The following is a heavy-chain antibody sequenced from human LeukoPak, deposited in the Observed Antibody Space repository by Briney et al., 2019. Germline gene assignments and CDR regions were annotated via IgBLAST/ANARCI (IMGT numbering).Heavy chain of an antibody. CDR3: AGSGSYSSWFDP. V-gene: IGHV1-2*02. J-gene: IGHJ5*02. CDR1: GYTFTGYY. CDR2: INPNSGGT. Sequence: ASVKVSCKASGYTFTGYYMHWVRQAPGQGLEWMGWINPNSGGTNYAQKFQGRVTMTRDTSISTAYMELSRLRSDDTAVYHCAGSGSYSSWFDPWGQGTLVTVSS. D-gene: IGHD1-26*01.